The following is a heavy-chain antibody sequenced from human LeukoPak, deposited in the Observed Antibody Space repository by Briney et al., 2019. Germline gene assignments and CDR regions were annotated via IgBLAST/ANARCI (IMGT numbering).Heavy chain of an antibody. CDR1: GFTFSSYG. CDR3: AKANSLWY. Sequence: GGSLRLSCAASGFTFSSYGMHWVRQAPGKGLEWVAVISYDGSNKYYADSVKGRFTISRDNSKNTLYLQMNSLRAEDTAVYYCAKANSLWYWGQGTLVTVSS. CDR2: ISYDGSNK. V-gene: IGHV3-30*18. J-gene: IGHJ4*02. D-gene: IGHD5/OR15-5a*01.